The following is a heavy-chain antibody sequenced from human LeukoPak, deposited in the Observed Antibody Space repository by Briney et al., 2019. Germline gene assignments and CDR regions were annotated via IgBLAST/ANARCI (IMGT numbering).Heavy chain of an antibody. CDR1: GGSLSSYY. CDR2: IYYSGST. D-gene: IGHD4-17*01. J-gene: IGHJ6*03. Sequence: PSETLSLTCTVSGGSLSSYYWSWIRQPPGKGLEWIGYIYYSGSTNYNPSLKSRVTISVDTSKNQFSLKLSSVSAADTAVYYCARAGGDGAKRWGYYYYYLDVWGKGTTVTISS. V-gene: IGHV4-59*01. CDR3: ARAGGDGAKRWGYYYYYLDV.